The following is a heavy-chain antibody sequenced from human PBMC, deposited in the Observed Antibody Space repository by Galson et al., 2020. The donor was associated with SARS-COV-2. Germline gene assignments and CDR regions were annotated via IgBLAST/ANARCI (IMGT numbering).Heavy chain of an antibody. CDR2: ISYGGAT. CDR3: ARDRGKENDCWSGYSYNWFDP. V-gene: IGHV4-39*07. D-gene: IGHD3-3*01. J-gene: IGHJ5*02. Sequence: SETLSLTCGVSGGSISGSRFYWGWIRQPPQKGLEWIGSISYGGATYYNPSLRSRITISVDTSKNQFSLRLSSVTAADTAVYYCARDRGKENDCWSGYSYNWFDPWGQGTLVTVSS. CDR1: GGSISGSRFY.